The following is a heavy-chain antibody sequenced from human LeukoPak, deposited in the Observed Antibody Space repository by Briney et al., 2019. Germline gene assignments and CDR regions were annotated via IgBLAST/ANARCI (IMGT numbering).Heavy chain of an antibody. CDR1: GGTFSSYA. CDR3: ATLPGIAAAGYFDY. Sequence: VASVKVSCKASGGTFSSYAISWVRQAPGQGLEWMGGIIPIFGTANYAQKFQGRVTMTEDTSTDTAYMELSSLRSEDTAVYYCATLPGIAAAGYFDYWGQGTLVTVSS. CDR2: IIPIFGTA. D-gene: IGHD6-13*01. J-gene: IGHJ4*02. V-gene: IGHV1-69*06.